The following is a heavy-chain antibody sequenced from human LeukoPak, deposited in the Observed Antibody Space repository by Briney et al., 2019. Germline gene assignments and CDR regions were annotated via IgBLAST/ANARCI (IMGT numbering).Heavy chain of an antibody. Sequence: ASVKVSCKASGGTFSSYAISWVRQAPGQGLEWMGRIIPILGIVHYAQMFQGRVTITADKSTGTAYMELSSLRSEDTAVYYCARDPADNEIAPFIDSWGQGTLVSVSS. CDR1: GGTFSSYA. J-gene: IGHJ4*02. V-gene: IGHV1-69*04. D-gene: IGHD6-25*01. CDR2: IIPILGIV. CDR3: ARDPADNEIAPFIDS.